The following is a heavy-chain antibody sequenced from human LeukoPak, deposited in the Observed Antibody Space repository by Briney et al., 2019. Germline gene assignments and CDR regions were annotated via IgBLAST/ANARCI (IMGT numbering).Heavy chain of an antibody. D-gene: IGHD2-21*02. Sequence: ASVKVSCKASGYTFTSYYMHWVRQAPGQGLEWMGIINPNGGSTSYAQKFQGRVTMTRDMSTSTIYMELSSLRSEDTAVYYCARGGANTVVTAPYNMDVWGKGTTVTVSS. J-gene: IGHJ6*03. V-gene: IGHV1-46*01. CDR2: INPNGGST. CDR1: GYTFTSYY. CDR3: ARGGANTVVTAPYNMDV.